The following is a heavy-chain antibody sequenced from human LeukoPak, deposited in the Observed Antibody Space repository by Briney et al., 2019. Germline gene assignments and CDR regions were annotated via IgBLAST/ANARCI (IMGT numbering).Heavy chain of an antibody. CDR2: INHSGST. J-gene: IGHJ4*02. CDR3: ARENDSSGFDY. Sequence: SETLSLTCAVYGGSFSGYYWSWIRQPPGKGLEWIGEINHSGSTNYNPSLKSRVTISVDTSKNQFSLKLSSVTAADTAVYYCARENDSSGFDYWGQGTLVTVSS. CDR1: GGSFSGYY. V-gene: IGHV4-34*01. D-gene: IGHD6-19*01.